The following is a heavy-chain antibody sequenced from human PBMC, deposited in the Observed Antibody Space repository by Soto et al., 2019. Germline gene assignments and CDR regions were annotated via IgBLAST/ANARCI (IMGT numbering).Heavy chain of an antibody. V-gene: IGHV5-51*01. J-gene: IGHJ6*03. CDR2: IYPGDSDT. CDR1: GYSFTSYW. D-gene: IGHD3-3*01. Sequence: PGESLKISCKGSGYSFTSYWIGWVRQMPGKGLEWMGIIYPGDSDTRYSPSFQGQVTISADKSISTAYLQWSNLKASDTAMYYCARQHTIFGVVNNYMDVWGKGTTVTVSS. CDR3: ARQHTIFGVVNNYMDV.